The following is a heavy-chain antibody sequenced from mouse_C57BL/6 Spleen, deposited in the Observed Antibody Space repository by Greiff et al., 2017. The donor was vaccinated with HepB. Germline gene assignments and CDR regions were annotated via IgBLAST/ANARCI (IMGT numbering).Heavy chain of an antibody. CDR3: ARNYGSSLWYFDV. J-gene: IGHJ1*03. V-gene: IGHV1-81*01. CDR2: IYPRSGNT. Sequence: LQESGAELARPGASVKLSCKASGYTFTSYGISWVKQRTGQGLEWIGEIYPRSGNTYYNEKFKGKATLTADKSSSTAYMELRSLTSEDSAVYFCARNYGSSLWYFDVWGTGTTVTVSS. CDR1: GYTFTSYG. D-gene: IGHD1-1*01.